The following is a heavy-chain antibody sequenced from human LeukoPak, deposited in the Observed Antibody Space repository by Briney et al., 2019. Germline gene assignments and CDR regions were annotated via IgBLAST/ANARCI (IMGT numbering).Heavy chain of an antibody. D-gene: IGHD5-18*01. Sequence: PSETLSLTCAVYGGSFSGYYWSWIRQPPGKGLEWIGEINHSGSINYNPSLKSRATISVDTSKNQFSLNLTSVTAADTAVYYCARDGGYKRFEPWGQGTLVTVSS. CDR2: INHSGSI. CDR1: GGSFSGYY. CDR3: ARDGGYKRFEP. V-gene: IGHV4-34*01. J-gene: IGHJ5*02.